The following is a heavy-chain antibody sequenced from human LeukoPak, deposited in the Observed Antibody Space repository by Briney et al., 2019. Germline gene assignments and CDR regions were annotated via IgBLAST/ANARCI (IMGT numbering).Heavy chain of an antibody. Sequence: ASVKLSFKASGYTFTIYARNWWRRAPGQRLEWMGWINTNTGNPTYAQGFTGRFGFSFDTSVSSAYLQILSLNAEDAAVYYCARDRIAAAGTLNNWFDPWGQGTLVTVSS. J-gene: IGHJ5*02. CDR3: ARDRIAAAGTLNNWFDP. D-gene: IGHD6-13*01. CDR1: GYTFTIYA. V-gene: IGHV7-4-1*01. CDR2: INTNTGNP.